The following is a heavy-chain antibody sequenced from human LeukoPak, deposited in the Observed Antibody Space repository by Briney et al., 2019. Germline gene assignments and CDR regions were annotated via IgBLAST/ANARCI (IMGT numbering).Heavy chain of an antibody. CDR2: VHYTGST. Sequence: SETLSLTCTVSGGAISSYYWSWIRQPPGKGLEWIGYVHYTGSTNDNPSLKSRATISLDTSKNQISLKLSSVTAADTAVYYCANYYDSSGYYLTWGQGILVTVSS. J-gene: IGHJ4*02. V-gene: IGHV4-59*08. D-gene: IGHD3-22*01. CDR3: ANYYDSSGYYLT. CDR1: GGAISSYY.